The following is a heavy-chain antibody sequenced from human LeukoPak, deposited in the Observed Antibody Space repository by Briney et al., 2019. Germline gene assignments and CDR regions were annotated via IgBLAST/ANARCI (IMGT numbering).Heavy chain of an antibody. V-gene: IGHV4-38-2*02. CDR2: IYYSGST. Sequence: SETLSLTCTVSGYSISSGYYWVWIRQPPGKGLEWIGSIYYSGSTYYNPSLKSRVTISVDTSKNQFSLKLSSVTAADTAVYYCARAALCFGEFGPSRLYYFDYWGQGTLVTASS. CDR1: GYSISSGYY. D-gene: IGHD3-10*01. J-gene: IGHJ4*02. CDR3: ARAALCFGEFGPSRLYYFDY.